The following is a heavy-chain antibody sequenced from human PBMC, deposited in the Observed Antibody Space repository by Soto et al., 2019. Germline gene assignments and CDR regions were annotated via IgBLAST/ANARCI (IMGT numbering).Heavy chain of an antibody. J-gene: IGHJ4*02. V-gene: IGHV3-48*01. CDR2: ISSSSSTI. Sequence: GSLRLSCAASGFTFSSYSMNWVRQAPGKGLEWLSYISSSSSTIYYADSVKGRFTISRDNAKNSLYLQMNSLRAEDTAVYYCARGSVTRGYFDYWGQGTLVTVSS. D-gene: IGHD4-4*01. CDR3: ARGSVTRGYFDY. CDR1: GFTFSSYS.